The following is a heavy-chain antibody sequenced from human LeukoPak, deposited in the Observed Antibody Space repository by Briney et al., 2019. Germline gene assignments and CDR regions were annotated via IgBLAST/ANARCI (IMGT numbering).Heavy chain of an antibody. J-gene: IGHJ4*02. Sequence: PGASLRLSCAASGFTFSSYAMSWVRQAPGKGLEWVSAISGSGGSTYYADSVKGRFTISRDNSKNTLYLQMNSLRAEDTAVYYCAKDGGAFGGSYSNYWGQGTLVTVSS. CDR3: AKDGGAFGGSYSNY. V-gene: IGHV3-23*01. CDR1: GFTFSSYA. CDR2: ISGSGGST. D-gene: IGHD1-26*01.